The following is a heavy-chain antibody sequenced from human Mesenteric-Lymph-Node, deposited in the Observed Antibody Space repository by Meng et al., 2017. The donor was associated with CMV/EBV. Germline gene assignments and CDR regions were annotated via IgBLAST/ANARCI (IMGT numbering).Heavy chain of an antibody. Sequence: GESLKISCAASGFSVSTDYMNWVRQAPGKGLEWISVIYSGTGSTYYADSVKGRFTISGDNSMGTLHLQMNSLRADDTAVYYCASTTSTHWYFDSWGQGTLVTVSS. CDR2: IYSGTGST. J-gene: IGHJ4*02. CDR3: ASTTSTHWYFDS. V-gene: IGHV3-53*01. D-gene: IGHD2-2*01. CDR1: GFSVSTDY.